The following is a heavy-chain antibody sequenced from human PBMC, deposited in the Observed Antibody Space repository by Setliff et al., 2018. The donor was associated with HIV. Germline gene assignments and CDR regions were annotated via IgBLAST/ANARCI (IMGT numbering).Heavy chain of an antibody. CDR1: GDSFSSATHF. CDR2: IFSTGDT. D-gene: IGHD5-12*01. V-gene: IGHV4-31*11. Sequence: KPSETLSLTCAVSGDSFSSATHFWSWVRQRPGKGLEWLGYIFSTGDTDYNPSLKGRLTISLDTSDNHFYLRLNSVTAADTAVYYCAREPIVTTRQGFFDLWGQGMLVTVSS. J-gene: IGHJ4*02. CDR3: AREPIVTTRQGFFDL.